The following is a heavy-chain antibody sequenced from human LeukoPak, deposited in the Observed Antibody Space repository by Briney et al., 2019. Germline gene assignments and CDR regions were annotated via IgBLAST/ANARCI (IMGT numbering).Heavy chain of an antibody. Sequence: SETLSLTCTDSGGSISSGGYYWSWIRQHPGKGLEWIGYIYYSGSTYYNPSLKSRVTISVDTSKNQFSLKLSSVTAADTAIYYCAGGGGFLTDCWGQGTLVTVSS. D-gene: IGHD3-10*01. CDR3: AGGGGFLTDC. CDR2: IYYSGST. J-gene: IGHJ4*02. CDR1: GGSISSGGYY. V-gene: IGHV4-31*03.